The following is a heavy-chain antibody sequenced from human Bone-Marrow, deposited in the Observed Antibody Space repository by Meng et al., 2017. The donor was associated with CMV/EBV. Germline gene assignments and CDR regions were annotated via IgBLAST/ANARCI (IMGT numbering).Heavy chain of an antibody. CDR3: ASGSDYSNYYCYYGMDV. CDR1: GFTFSDYQ. Sequence: GGSLRLSCAASGFTFSDYQMNWVRRAPGKGLGWVSYISRNRTIFYVGSVKGRFTISRDNAKTSLYLQMNSLRAEDPAVYYCASGSDYSNYYCYYGMDVWGQGTTVTVSS. CDR2: ISRNRTI. D-gene: IGHD4-11*01. V-gene: IGHV3-69-1*02. J-gene: IGHJ6*02.